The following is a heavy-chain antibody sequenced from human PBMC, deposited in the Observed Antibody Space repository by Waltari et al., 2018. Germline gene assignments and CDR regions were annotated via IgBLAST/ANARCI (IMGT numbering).Heavy chain of an antibody. J-gene: IGHJ4*02. CDR3: GRKDGDI. V-gene: IGHV4-4*07. CDR2: IYASGHI. D-gene: IGHD7-27*01. CDR1: GVSINTYY. Sequence: QLQLQESGPGLVKPSETLSLTCTVSGVSINTYYWTWARQSAGGGLEWIGRIYASGHIDYNPSLKSRLTISVDTSQNQISLKVNSVTAADTAVYYCGRKDGDIWGQGTLVTVSS.